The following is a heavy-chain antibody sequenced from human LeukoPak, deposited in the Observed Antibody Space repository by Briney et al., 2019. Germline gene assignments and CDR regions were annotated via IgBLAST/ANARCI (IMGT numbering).Heavy chain of an antibody. CDR3: ANSANYGGNSGYFDY. V-gene: IGHV4-39*01. Sequence: ASETLSLTCTVSGGSISSSSYYWGWIRQPPGKGLEWIGSIYYSGSTYYNPSFKSRVSISVDTSKNQFSLKLSSVTAADTAVYYCANSANYGGNSGYFDYWGQGTLVTVSS. CDR1: GGSISSSSYY. CDR2: IYYSGST. J-gene: IGHJ4*02. D-gene: IGHD4-23*01.